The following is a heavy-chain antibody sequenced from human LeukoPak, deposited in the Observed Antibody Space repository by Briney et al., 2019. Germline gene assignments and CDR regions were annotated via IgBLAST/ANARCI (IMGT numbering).Heavy chain of an antibody. CDR1: GFTFSSYW. CDR2: IKQDGSEK. Sequence: GGSLRLSCAASGFTFSSYWMSWVRQAPGKGLEWVANIKQDGSEKYYVDSVKGRFTISRDNAKNSLYLQMNGLRAEDTAVYYCARGGANYYYYYMDVWGKGTTVTVSS. CDR3: ARGGANYYYYYMDV. V-gene: IGHV3-7*01. D-gene: IGHD2-15*01. J-gene: IGHJ6*03.